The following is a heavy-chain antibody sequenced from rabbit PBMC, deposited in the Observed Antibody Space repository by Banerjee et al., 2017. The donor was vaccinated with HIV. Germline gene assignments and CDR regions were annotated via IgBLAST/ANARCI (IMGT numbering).Heavy chain of an antibody. V-gene: IGHV1S45*01. CDR1: GFSFSSNSW. J-gene: IGHJ4*01. CDR2: IYIGSGRT. CDR3: ARGGEGGYGYLDL. D-gene: IGHD5-1*01. Sequence: QEQLEESGGDLVKPGGSLALTCKASGFSFSSNSWICWVRQAPGKGLEWIGCIYIGSGRTYYASWAKGRFTISKTSSTTMTLQMTSLTAADTATYFCARGGEGGYGYLDLWGPGTLVTVS.